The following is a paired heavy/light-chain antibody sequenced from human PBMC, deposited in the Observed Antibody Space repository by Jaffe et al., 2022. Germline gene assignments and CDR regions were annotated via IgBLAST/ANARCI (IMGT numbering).Heavy chain of an antibody. Sequence: QITLKESGPTLVKPTQTLTLTCTFSGFSLTTNGVGVGWIRQPPGKALEWLALIFWNDDKGYSPSLKSRLTITKDTSKNQVVLTMTNMDPVDTATYYCAHTWINSGSGSYSLEYWGQGTLITVSS. CDR1: GFSLTTNGVG. V-gene: IGHV2-5*01. J-gene: IGHJ4*02. CDR3: AHTWINSGSGSYSLEY. D-gene: IGHD3-10*01. CDR2: IFWNDDK.
Light chain of an antibody. Sequence: QSALTQPRSVSGSPGQSVTISCTGTGSDVGGYNYVSWYQQHPGKAPKLMIYDVSRRPSGVPDRFSGSKSGNTASLTISGLQADDEADYYCCSYAGRNTWVFGGGTTLTVL. J-gene: IGLJ2*01. V-gene: IGLV2-11*01. CDR2: DVS. CDR3: CSYAGRNTWV. CDR1: GSDVGGYNY.